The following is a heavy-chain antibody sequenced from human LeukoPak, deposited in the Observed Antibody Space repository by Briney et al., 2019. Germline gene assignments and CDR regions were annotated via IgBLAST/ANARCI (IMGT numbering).Heavy chain of an antibody. Sequence: ASVKVSCKASGYTFTSYGISWVRLAPGQGREWMGWISAYNGNTNYAQKLQGRVTMTTDTSTSTAYMELRSLRSDDTAVYYGARDLGAAFMFPGVPFHYGAQETLSTVT. D-gene: IGHD3-10*01. CDR1: GYTFTSYG. V-gene: IGHV1-18*01. J-gene: IGHJ4*02. CDR3: ARDLGAAFMFPGVPFHY. CDR2: ISAYNGNT.